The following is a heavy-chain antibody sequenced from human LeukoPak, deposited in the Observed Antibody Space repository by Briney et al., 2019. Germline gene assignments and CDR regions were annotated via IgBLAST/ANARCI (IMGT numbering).Heavy chain of an antibody. Sequence: GGSLRLSCAASGFTFSSYAMSWVRQAPGKGLEWVSAISGSGGSTYYADSVKGRFTISRDNSKNTLYLQMNSLRAEDTAVYYCARTHFTIFGVVSTLDYWGQGTLVTVSS. V-gene: IGHV3-23*01. CDR2: ISGSGGST. J-gene: IGHJ4*02. CDR3: ARTHFTIFGVVSTLDY. D-gene: IGHD3-3*01. CDR1: GFTFSSYA.